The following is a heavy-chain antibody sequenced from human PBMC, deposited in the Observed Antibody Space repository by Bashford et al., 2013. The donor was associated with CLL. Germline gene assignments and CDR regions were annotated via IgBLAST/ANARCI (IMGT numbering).Heavy chain of an antibody. CDR3: VRTEPVYDSAGYHSASIYELDY. Sequence: ASVKVSCRASGYVAVRYGVAWVRQAPGQGLEWMGWISGDTGNPNYAEKFQGRVTMTTDPSTGTAYMELRRLRPDDTAMYYCVRTEPVYDSAGYHSASIYELDYWGQGALVTVSS. CDR2: ISGDTGNP. CDR1: GYVAVRYG. D-gene: IGHD3-22*01. V-gene: IGHV1-18*01. J-gene: IGHJ4*02.